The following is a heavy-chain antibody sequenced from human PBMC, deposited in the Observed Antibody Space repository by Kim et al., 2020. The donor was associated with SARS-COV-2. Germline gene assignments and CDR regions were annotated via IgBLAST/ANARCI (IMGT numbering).Heavy chain of an antibody. CDR3: ARLPHDSSGYVDC. Sequence: SETLSLTCAVTGGSISSSFNYWGWIRQPPGKGLDWIGSVYHSGTTYDSPSLKSRVTVSVDTSKNEFSLKVTSVTAADTAVYFCARLPHDSSGYVDCWGQGVLVTVSS. D-gene: IGHD3-22*01. CDR1: GGSISSSFNY. V-gene: IGHV4-39*01. J-gene: IGHJ4*02. CDR2: VYHSGTT.